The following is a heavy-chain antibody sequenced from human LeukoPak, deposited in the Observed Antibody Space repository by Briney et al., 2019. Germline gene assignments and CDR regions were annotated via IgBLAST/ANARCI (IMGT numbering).Heavy chain of an antibody. J-gene: IGHJ4*02. CDR1: GGSISSYY. CDR2: IYCSGST. Sequence: SETLSLTCTVSGGSISSYYWRLIRQPPGKGLEWIGYIYCSGSTNYNPSLKSRVTISVDTSKNQFSLKLRSVTAADTAVYYCARVSSDDDYVWGSYRLDYWGQGTLVTVSS. D-gene: IGHD3-16*02. V-gene: IGHV4-59*01. CDR3: ARVSSDDDYVWGSYRLDY.